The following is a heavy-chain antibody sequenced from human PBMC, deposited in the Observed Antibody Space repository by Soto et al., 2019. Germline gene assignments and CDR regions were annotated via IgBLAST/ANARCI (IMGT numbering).Heavy chain of an antibody. CDR2: ISGSGGST. D-gene: IGHD1-26*01. Sequence: GGSLRLSCAASGFTFSSYAMSWVRQAPGKGLEWVSAISGSGGSTYYADSVKGRFTISRDNSKNTMYLQMNSLRAEDTAVYYYAKVWELPYFDYWGQGTLVTVSS. CDR1: GFTFSSYA. J-gene: IGHJ4*02. V-gene: IGHV3-23*01. CDR3: AKVWELPYFDY.